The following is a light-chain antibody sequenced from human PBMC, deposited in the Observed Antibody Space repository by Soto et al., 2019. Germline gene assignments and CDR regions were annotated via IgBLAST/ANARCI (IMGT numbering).Light chain of an antibody. CDR3: QSYDTSLGGAYV. CDR1: SSNIGAGYD. Sequence: QAVVTQPPSVSGAPGQRVTISCTGSSSNIGAGYDVHWYQHLPGTAPKLLIHGNSNRPSGVPDRFSGSKSGTSGSLAITGLQAEDEADYYCQSYDTSLGGAYVFGTGTKLTVL. J-gene: IGLJ1*01. CDR2: GNS. V-gene: IGLV1-40*01.